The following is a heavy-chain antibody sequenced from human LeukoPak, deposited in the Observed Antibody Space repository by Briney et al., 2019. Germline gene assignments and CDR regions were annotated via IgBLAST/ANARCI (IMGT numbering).Heavy chain of an antibody. CDR3: ARRMVTAKWSHGLDV. CDR2: ISNSGSTI. D-gene: IGHD2-15*01. J-gene: IGHJ6*02. V-gene: IGHV3-11*01. CDR1: GFTFSDYY. Sequence: PGGSLRLSCAASGFTFSDYYMSWIRQAPGKGLEWVSYISNSGSTIYYADSVKGRFTISRDNAKSSLYLQMNSLRAEDTAVYYCARRMVTAKWSHGLDVWGQGTTVTVSS.